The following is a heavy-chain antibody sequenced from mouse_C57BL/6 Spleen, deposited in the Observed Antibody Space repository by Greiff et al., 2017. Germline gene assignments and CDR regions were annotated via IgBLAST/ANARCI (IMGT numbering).Heavy chain of an antibody. D-gene: IGHD1-3*01. V-gene: IGHV1-80*01. CDR2: IYPGDGDT. CDR3: AREGVSSVFDV. J-gene: IGHJ1*03. CDR1: GYAFSSYW. Sequence: QVQLKESGAELVKPGASVKISCKASGYAFSSYWMNWVKQRPGKGLEWIGQIYPGDGDTNYNGKFKGKATLTADKSSSTAYMQLSSLTSEDSAVYFCAREGVSSVFDVWGTGTTVTVSS.